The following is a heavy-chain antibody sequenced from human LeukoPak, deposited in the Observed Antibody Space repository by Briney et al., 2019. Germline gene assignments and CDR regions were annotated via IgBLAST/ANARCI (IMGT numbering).Heavy chain of an antibody. CDR1: GGSVSSGSYY. J-gene: IGHJ4*02. D-gene: IGHD3-22*01. CDR2: IYDSGST. CDR3: ARVGYYDSSGYYYRLDY. V-gene: IGHV4-61*01. Sequence: SETLSLTCTVSGGSVSSGSYYWSWIRQPPGKGLEWIGYIYDSGSTNYNPSLKSRVTISVDTSKNQISLKLSSVTAADTAVYYCARVGYYDSSGYYYRLDYWGQGTLVTVSS.